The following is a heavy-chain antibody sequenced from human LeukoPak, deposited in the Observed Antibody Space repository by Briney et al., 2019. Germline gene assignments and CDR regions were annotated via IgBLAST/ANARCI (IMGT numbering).Heavy chain of an antibody. J-gene: IGHJ5*02. CDR2: IDYDGDNA. V-gene: IGHV3-74*01. CDR1: GFTFSSYW. CDR3: ARDRYCSGGSCYWFDP. Sequence: GGSLRLSCVASGFTFSSYWMHWVRQAPGKGLVWVSRIDYDGDNADYADFVKGRFTISRDNAKNSLYLQMNSLRAEDTAVYYCARDRYCSGGSCYWFDPWGQGTLVTVSS. D-gene: IGHD2-15*01.